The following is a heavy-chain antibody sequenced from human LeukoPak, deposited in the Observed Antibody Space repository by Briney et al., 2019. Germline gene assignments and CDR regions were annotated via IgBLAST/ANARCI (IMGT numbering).Heavy chain of an antibody. CDR1: GGSISSSSYY. J-gene: IGHJ4*02. D-gene: IGHD5-12*01. CDR2: IYYSGST. Sequence: PSETLSLTCTVSGGSISSSSYYWGWIRQPPGKGLEWIGSIYYSGSTYYNPSLKSRVTISVDTSKNQFSLKLSSVTAADTAVYYCARGRGGYSGYAEGPFDYWGQGTLVTVSS. CDR3: ARGRGGYSGYAEGPFDY. V-gene: IGHV4-39*07.